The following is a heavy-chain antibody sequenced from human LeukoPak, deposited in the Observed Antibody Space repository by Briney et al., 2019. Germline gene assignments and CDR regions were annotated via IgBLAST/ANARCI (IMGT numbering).Heavy chain of an antibody. D-gene: IGHD4-17*01. CDR2: IGTAGDT. J-gene: IGHJ2*01. CDR1: GFTFSSYD. V-gene: IGHV3-13*01. Sequence: GGSLRLSCAASGFTFSSYDMHWVRQATGKGLEWVSAIGTAGDTYYPGSVKGRFTISRENAKNSLYLQMNSLRAGDTAVYYCARGGRYGDYVKGSYWYFDLWGRGTLVTVSS. CDR3: ARGGRYGDYVKGSYWYFDL.